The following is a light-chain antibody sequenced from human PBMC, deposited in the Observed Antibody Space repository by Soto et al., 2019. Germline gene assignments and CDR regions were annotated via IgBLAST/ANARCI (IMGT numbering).Light chain of an antibody. V-gene: IGKV3-11*01. CDR3: QQRSYWR. CDR2: DAS. Sequence: EMILTQSPATLSLSPGERATLSCKTSQGISKYIAWYQQKPGQPPRLLIYDASIRATGIPARFSGNGSRTDFTLTITSLEPEDFAVYYCQQRSYWRFGGGTKV. J-gene: IGKJ4*01. CDR1: QGISKY.